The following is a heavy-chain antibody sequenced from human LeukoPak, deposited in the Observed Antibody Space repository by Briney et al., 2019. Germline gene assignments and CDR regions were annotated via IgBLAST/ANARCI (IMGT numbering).Heavy chain of an antibody. CDR3: ARGYYYDSSGPTDY. CDR1: GFTVSSNY. CDR2: IYSGGST. V-gene: IGHV3-66*01. D-gene: IGHD3-22*01. Sequence: GGSLRLSCAASGFTVSSNYMSWVRQAPGKGLEWVSVIYSGGSTYYADSVKGRFTISRDNSKNTLYLQINSLRAEDTAVYYCARGYYYDSSGPTDYWGQGTLVTVSS. J-gene: IGHJ4*02.